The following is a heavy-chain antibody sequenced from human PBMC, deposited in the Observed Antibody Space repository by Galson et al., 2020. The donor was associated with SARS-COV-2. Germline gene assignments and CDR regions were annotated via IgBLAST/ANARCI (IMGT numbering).Heavy chain of an antibody. CDR2: IWYDGSNK. V-gene: IGHV3-33*06. CDR3: AKPYIVATTCFDY. D-gene: IGHD5-12*01. J-gene: IGHJ4*02. Sequence: GGSLRLSCAASGFTFSSYGMHWVRQAPGKGLEWVAVIWYDGSNKYYADSVKGRFTISRDNSKNTLYLQMNSLRAEDTAVYYCAKPYIVATTCFDYWGQGTLVTVSS. CDR1: GFTFSSYG.